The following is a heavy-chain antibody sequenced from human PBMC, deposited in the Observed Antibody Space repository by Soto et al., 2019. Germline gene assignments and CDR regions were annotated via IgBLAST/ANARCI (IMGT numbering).Heavy chain of an antibody. Sequence: PSQTLSLTCAISGDSVSNNSAAWNWIRQSPSRGLEWLGRTYHRSKWFNDYAISVKSRITINPDTSKNQFSLHLKSVTPEDTAVYYCARVVGGAPDYWGQGTLVTVSS. CDR3: ARVVGGAPDY. V-gene: IGHV6-1*01. J-gene: IGHJ4*02. D-gene: IGHD3-16*01. CDR2: TYHRSKWFN. CDR1: GDSVSNNSAA.